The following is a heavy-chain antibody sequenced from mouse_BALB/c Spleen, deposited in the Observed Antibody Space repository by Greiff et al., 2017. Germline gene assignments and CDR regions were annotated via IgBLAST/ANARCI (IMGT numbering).Heavy chain of an antibody. J-gene: IGHJ4*01. CDR3: TSAGAGGYAMDD. CDR1: GFTFSNYW. Sequence: EVQGVESGGGLVQPGGSMKLSCVASGFTFSNYWMNWVRQSPEKGLEWVAEIRLKSNNYATHYAESVKGRFTISRDDSKSSVYLQMNNLRAEDTGIYYCTSAGAGGYAMDDWGQGTSVTVSS. CDR2: IRLKSNNYAT. V-gene: IGHV6-6*02.